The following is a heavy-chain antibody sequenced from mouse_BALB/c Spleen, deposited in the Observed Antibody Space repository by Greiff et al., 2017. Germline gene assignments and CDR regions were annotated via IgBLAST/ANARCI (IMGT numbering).Heavy chain of an antibody. V-gene: IGHV3-2*02. D-gene: IGHD2-4*01. CDR1: GYSITSDYA. CDR3: ARSGDYDEVDY. J-gene: IGHJ2*01. Sequence: EVQRVESGPGLVKPSQSLSLTCTVTGYSITSDYAWNWIRQFPGNKLEWMGYISYSGSTSYNPSLKSRISITRDTSKNQFFLQLNSVTTEDTATYYCARSGDYDEVDYWGQGTTLTVSS. CDR2: ISYSGST.